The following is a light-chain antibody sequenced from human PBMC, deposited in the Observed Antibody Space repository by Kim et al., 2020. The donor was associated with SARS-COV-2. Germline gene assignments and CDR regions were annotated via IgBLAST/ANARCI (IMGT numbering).Light chain of an antibody. Sequence: EIVMTQSPATLSVSPGESATLSCRASQSVSSNLAWYQQKPGQAPRLLIYGASTRATGIPARFSGSGSGTEFTLTISSLQSEDFAVYYCQQYNNWTFGQGTKVDI. CDR1: QSVSSN. J-gene: IGKJ1*01. V-gene: IGKV3-15*01. CDR2: GAS. CDR3: QQYNNWT.